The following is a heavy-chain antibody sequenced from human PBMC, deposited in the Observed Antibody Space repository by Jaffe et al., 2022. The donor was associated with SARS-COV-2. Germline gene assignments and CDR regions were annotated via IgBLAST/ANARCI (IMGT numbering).Heavy chain of an antibody. V-gene: IGHV3-30*18. D-gene: IGHD3-22*01. CDR3: AKFFYHYYDTSGLDY. Sequence: QVQLVESGGGVVQPGRSLRLSCAASGFIFSGYGMIWVRQAPGKGLEWVAVIAYDGRDKYYADSVKGRFTISRDNSKKMVYLQMNSLRAEDTAVYYCAKFFYHYYDTSGLDYWGQGTLVTVSP. CDR1: GFIFSGYG. J-gene: IGHJ4*02. CDR2: IAYDGRDK.